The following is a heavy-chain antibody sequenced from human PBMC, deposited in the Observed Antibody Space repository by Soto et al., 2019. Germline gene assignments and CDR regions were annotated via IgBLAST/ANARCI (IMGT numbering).Heavy chain of an antibody. CDR3: AGNTWSSRSTFDP. J-gene: IGHJ5*02. D-gene: IGHD6-13*01. CDR2: IYYSRGT. Sequence: SETLSLTCTVSGGSISSYYWSWIRQPPGKGLEWIGYIYYSRGTKHNPPLKSPVNKSRNTSKNQFSLKLSSVTAADTAVYYCAGNTWSSRSTFDPWGQGTLVTVSS. CDR1: GGSISSYY. V-gene: IGHV4-59*01.